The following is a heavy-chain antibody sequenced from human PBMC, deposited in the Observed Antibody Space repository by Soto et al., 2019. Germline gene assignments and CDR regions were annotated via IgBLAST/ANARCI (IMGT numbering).Heavy chain of an antibody. V-gene: IGHV5-51*07. CDR2: IYPGHPNT. CDR3: ASRKITSDAFDF. CDR1: GYRFTSQW. D-gene: IGHD1-1*01. J-gene: IGHJ3*01. Sequence: PGDSLNISCKGSGYRFTSQWNGWVNQMPGKGLVGRGVIYPGHPNTGYSPSFQGQVTISADKSISTAFLQWSSLKASDSAMYYCASRKITSDAFDFWGQGTMVTVSS.